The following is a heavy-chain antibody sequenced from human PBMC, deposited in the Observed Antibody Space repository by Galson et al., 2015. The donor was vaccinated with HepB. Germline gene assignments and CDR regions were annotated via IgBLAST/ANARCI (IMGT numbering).Heavy chain of an antibody. CDR1: GVTFSSYW. Sequence: SLRLSCAASGVTFSSYWMNWVRQAPGQGLEWVANIKQDGSEIYYVDSVKGRFTISRDNAKNSLYLQMNSLRAEDTAVYYCARQLDYGDSQNPNWFDPWGQGTLVTVSS. CDR3: ARQLDYGDSQNPNWFDP. D-gene: IGHD4-17*01. J-gene: IGHJ5*02. CDR2: IKQDGSEI. V-gene: IGHV3-7*01.